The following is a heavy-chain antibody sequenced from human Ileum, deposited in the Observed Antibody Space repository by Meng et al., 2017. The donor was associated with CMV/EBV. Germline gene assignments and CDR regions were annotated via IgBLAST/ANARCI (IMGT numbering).Heavy chain of an antibody. CDR1: GFIFSSYA. Sequence: GGSLRLSCAASGFIFSSYAMSWVRQAPGKGLEWVATISDRGDYTAGNAYYAASVKDRFTISRDNTKNTIYLQMNSLRAEDTAIYYCAKDTFQDTSGFYRSEHFDSWGRGTLVTVSS. D-gene: IGHD3-22*01. J-gene: IGHJ4*02. CDR3: AKDTFQDTSGFYRSEHFDS. CDR2: ISDRGDYTAGNA. V-gene: IGHV3-23*01.